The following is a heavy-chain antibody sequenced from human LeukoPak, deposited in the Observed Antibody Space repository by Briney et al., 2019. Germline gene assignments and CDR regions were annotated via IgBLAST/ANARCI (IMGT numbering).Heavy chain of an antibody. CDR3: AREYPSRGTSRAFDI. CDR2: ISWNSGSI. V-gene: IGHV3-9*01. J-gene: IGHJ3*02. Sequence: GRSLRLSCAASGFTFDDYAMHWVRQAPGKGLEWVSGISWNSGSIGYADSVKGRFTISRDNAKNSLYLQMNSLRAEDTAMYYCAREYPSRGTSRAFDIWGQGTMVTVSS. CDR1: GFTFDDYA. D-gene: IGHD3-16*01.